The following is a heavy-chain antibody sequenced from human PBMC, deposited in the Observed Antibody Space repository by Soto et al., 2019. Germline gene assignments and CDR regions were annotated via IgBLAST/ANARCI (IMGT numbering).Heavy chain of an antibody. Sequence: GALRLSCTDSGFSFNTYVMDWVRQAPGKGLEWVARILYDGSKEYYADPVKGRFTISRDNSKNTLYLQMDRLRVEDTAVYFCAKGLALMADHWGQGTPVTVSS. D-gene: IGHD2-21*01. CDR1: GFSFNTYV. CDR3: AKGLALMADH. CDR2: ILYDGSKE. J-gene: IGHJ4*02. V-gene: IGHV3-30*18.